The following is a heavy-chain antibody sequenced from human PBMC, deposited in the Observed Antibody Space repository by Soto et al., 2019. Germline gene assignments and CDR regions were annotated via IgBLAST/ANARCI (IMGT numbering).Heavy chain of an antibody. CDR2: IISSSTTI. CDR3: ARDLYDY. Sequence: EVQLVESGGGLVHPGGSLGLSLAPSGFTLIAYTRTGVPQAPGKGLEWVSYIISSSTTIYYADFVKGRFTLSRDNAKNSLYLQMNSLRDEDTAVYYCARDLYDYWGQGTLVTVSS. J-gene: IGHJ4*02. V-gene: IGHV3-48*02. CDR1: GFTLIAYT.